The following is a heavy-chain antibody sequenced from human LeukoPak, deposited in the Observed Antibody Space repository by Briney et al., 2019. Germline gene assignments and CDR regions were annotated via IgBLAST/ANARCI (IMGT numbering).Heavy chain of an antibody. CDR1: GGSISSSSYY. D-gene: IGHD3-10*01. CDR2: IYHSGST. J-gene: IGHJ4*02. CDR3: ARANGSGSPYY. V-gene: IGHV4-39*07. Sequence: SETPSLTCTVSGGSISSSSYYWGWIRQPPGKGLEWIGYIYHSGSTYYNPSLKSRVTISVDRSKNQFSLKLSSVTAADTAVYYCARANGSGSPYYWGQGTLVTVSS.